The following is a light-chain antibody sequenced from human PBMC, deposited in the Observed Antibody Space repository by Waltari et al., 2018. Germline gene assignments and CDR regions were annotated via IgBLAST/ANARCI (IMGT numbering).Light chain of an antibody. CDR1: SSDVGGYNY. V-gene: IGLV2-14*03. Sequence: QSALTQPASVSGSPGQSITISCTGPSSDVGGYNYVSWYQQHPGKAPKLMIYDVSNRPSGVSNRLSGSKSGNTASLTISGLQAEDEADYYCSSYTSSSPVVFGGGTKLTVL. CDR2: DVS. CDR3: SSYTSSSPVV. J-gene: IGLJ2*01.